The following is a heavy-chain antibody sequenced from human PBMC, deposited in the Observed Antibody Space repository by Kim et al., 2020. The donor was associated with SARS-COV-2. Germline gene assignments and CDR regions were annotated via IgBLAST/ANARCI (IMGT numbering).Heavy chain of an antibody. CDR3: ATLAIVVVIHNWFDP. D-gene: IGHD3-22*01. Sequence: ASVKVSCKVSGYTLTELSMQWVRQAPGKGLEWMGGFDPEDGETIYAQKFQGRVTMTEDTSTDTAYMELSSLRSEDTAVYYCATLAIVVVIHNWFDPWGQGTLVTVSS. V-gene: IGHV1-24*01. CDR1: GYTLTELS. J-gene: IGHJ5*02. CDR2: FDPEDGET.